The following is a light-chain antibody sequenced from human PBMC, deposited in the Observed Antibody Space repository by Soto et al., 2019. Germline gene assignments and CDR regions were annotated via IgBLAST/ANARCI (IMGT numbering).Light chain of an antibody. V-gene: IGKV3-11*01. CDR1: QSVSSY. CDR3: QQRSNWPPLT. CDR2: DAS. J-gene: IGKJ4*01. Sequence: EIVLTQSPATLSLSPGERATLSCRASQSVSSYLAWYQQKPGQAPRLLIYDASNRATGIPARFSGSGSGTDFPRTISRLEPEDVAVYYCQQRSNWPPLTFGGGTKVEIK.